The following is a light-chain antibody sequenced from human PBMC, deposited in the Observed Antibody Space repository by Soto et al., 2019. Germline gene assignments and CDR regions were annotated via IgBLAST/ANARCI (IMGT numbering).Light chain of an antibody. CDR3: QQYYSWPLT. Sequence: EIVLTQSPGTLSLSPGERATLSCRASQSVSNNYLAWYQQKPGQAPRLLIYGASNRATGIPDRFSGSGSGTDFTLTIGSLQSEDFAIYYCQQYYSWPLTFGGGTKVDIK. CDR1: QSVSNNY. J-gene: IGKJ4*01. V-gene: IGKV3-20*01. CDR2: GAS.